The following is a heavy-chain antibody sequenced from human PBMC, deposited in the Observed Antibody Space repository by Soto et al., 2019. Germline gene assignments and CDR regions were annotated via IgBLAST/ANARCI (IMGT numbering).Heavy chain of an antibody. CDR3: AKDHALAAAGYYFDY. CDR1: GFTFSRHA. V-gene: IGHV3-30*04. Sequence: QVQLVESGGGVVQPGRSLRLSCAASGFTFSRHAMHWVRQAPGKGLEWVAVISTDGRDKYHADSVKGRFTISRDNSKNTLYLQMTSLRAEDTAVYYCAKDHALAAAGYYFDYWGQGTLVTVSS. J-gene: IGHJ4*02. D-gene: IGHD6-13*01. CDR2: ISTDGRDK.